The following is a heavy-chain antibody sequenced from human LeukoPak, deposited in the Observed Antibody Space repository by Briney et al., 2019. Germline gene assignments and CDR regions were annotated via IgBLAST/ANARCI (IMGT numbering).Heavy chain of an antibody. J-gene: IGHJ3*02. Sequence: SVKVSCKASGGTFSSYAISRVRQAPGQGLEWMGGIIPIFGTANYAQKFQGRVTITADKSTSTAYMELSSLRSEDTAVYYCATGVYCGGDCYSFDAFDIWGQGTMVTVSS. V-gene: IGHV1-69*06. CDR1: GGTFSSYA. D-gene: IGHD2-21*02. CDR2: IIPIFGTA. CDR3: ATGVYCGGDCYSFDAFDI.